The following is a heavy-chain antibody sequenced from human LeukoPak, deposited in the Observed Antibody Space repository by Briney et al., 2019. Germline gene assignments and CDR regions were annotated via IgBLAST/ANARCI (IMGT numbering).Heavy chain of an antibody. V-gene: IGHV3-23*01. D-gene: IGHD3-22*01. CDR3: AGRPKYYYDSSTYYKLLDY. CDR2: ISGSGNSI. Sequence: GGSLRLSCAASGFTVSSNYMSWVRQAPGKGLEWVSAISGSGNSIYYADSVKGRFTISRDNSKNTLYLQMNSLRAEDTAVYYCAGRPKYYYDSSTYYKLLDYWGQGTLVTVSS. J-gene: IGHJ4*02. CDR1: GFTVSSNY.